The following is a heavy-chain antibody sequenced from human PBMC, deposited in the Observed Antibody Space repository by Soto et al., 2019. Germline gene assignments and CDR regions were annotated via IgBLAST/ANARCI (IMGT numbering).Heavy chain of an antibody. CDR3: AKDYYYGSGSYGWFDP. D-gene: IGHD3-10*01. CDR2: ISGSGGST. CDR1: GFTFSSYA. J-gene: IGHJ5*02. Sequence: GGSLRLSCAASGFTFSSYAMSWVRQAPGKGLEWVSAISGSGGSTYYADPVKGRFTISRDNSKNTLYLQMNSLRAEDTAVYYCAKDYYYGSGSYGWFDPWGQGTLVTVSS. V-gene: IGHV3-23*01.